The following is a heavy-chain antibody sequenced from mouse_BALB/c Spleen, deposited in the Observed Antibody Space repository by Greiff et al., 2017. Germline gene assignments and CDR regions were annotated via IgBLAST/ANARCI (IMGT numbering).Heavy chain of an antibody. D-gene: IGHD1-1*02. Sequence: VQLQQSGAELVRPGALVKLSCKASGFNIKDYYMHWVKQRPEQGLEWIGWIDPENGNTIYDPKFQGKASITADTSSNTAYLQLSSLTSEDTAVYYCARDRGSHYLDYWGQGTTLTVSS. CDR2: IDPENGNT. CDR1: GFNIKDYY. J-gene: IGHJ2*01. CDR3: ARDRGSHYLDY. V-gene: IGHV14-1*02.